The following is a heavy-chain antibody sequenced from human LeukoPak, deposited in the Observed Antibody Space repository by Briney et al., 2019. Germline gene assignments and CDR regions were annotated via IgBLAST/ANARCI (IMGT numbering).Heavy chain of an antibody. CDR3: AGHLGAWRYFDY. D-gene: IGHD3-3*01. V-gene: IGHV3-23*01. CDR1: GFTFSSYA. CDR2: ISGNGDST. Sequence: GGSLRLSCAASGFTFSSYALSWVRQGPGKGLGWVSTISGNGDSTYYADSVKGRFTISRDNSKNTLYLQMNSLRAEDTAVYYCAGHLGAWRYFDYWGQGTLVTVSS. J-gene: IGHJ4*02.